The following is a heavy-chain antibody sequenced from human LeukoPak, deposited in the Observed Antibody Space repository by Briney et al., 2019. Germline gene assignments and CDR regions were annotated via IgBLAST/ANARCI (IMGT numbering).Heavy chain of an antibody. J-gene: IGHJ5*02. CDR1: GGSISSGGYS. CDR2: IYHSGST. CDR3: ARLSGQLLYNENWFDP. Sequence: PSETLSLTCAVSGGSISSGGYSWSWIRQPPGKGLEWIGYIYHSGSTYYNPSLKSRVTISVDRSKNQFSLKLSSVTAADTAVYYCARLSGQLLYNENWFDPWGQGTLVTVSS. D-gene: IGHD2-2*02. V-gene: IGHV4-30-2*01.